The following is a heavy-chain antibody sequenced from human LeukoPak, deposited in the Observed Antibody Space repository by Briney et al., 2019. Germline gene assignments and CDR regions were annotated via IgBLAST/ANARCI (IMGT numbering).Heavy chain of an antibody. CDR2: MNPNSGNT. J-gene: IGHJ6*02. D-gene: IGHD4-17*01. CDR1: GYTFTSYD. V-gene: IGHV1-8*01. Sequence: ASVKVSCKASGYTFTSYDINWVRQATGQGLEWMGWMNPNSGNTGYAQKFQGRVTMTRNTSISTAYMELSSLRSEDTAVYYCARAESVSYYYYGMDVWAQGTTVTVSS. CDR3: ARAESVSYYYYGMDV.